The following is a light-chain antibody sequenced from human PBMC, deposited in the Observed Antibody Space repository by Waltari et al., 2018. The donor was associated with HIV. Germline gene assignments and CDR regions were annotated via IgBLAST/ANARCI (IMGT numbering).Light chain of an antibody. CDR2: GAS. CDR1: QSVSSSY. Sequence: EIVLTKSPGTLSLSPGARATPPCRASQSVSSSYLAGYQQKPGQAPRLLIYGASRRATGIPDRFSGSGSGTDFTLTISRLEPEDFAMYFCQQYGSSPTWTFGQGTKVEIK. V-gene: IGKV3-20*01. CDR3: QQYGSSPTWT. J-gene: IGKJ1*01.